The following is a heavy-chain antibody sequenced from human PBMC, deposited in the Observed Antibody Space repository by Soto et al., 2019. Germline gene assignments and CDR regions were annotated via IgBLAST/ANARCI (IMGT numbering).Heavy chain of an antibody. CDR3: ARRPLRINDNWFDP. D-gene: IGHD2-8*01. CDR1: GGTFSSYA. Sequence: GASVKVSCKASGGTFSSYAISWVRQAPGQGLEWMGGIIPIFGTANYAQKFQGRVTITAGESTSTAYMELSSLRSEDTAVYYCARRPLRINDNWFDPWGQGTLVTVSS. CDR2: IIPIFGTA. V-gene: IGHV1-69*13. J-gene: IGHJ5*02.